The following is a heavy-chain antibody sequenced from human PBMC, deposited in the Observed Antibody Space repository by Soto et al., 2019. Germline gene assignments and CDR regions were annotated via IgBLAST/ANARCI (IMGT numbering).Heavy chain of an antibody. CDR2: TYYRSKGYN. D-gene: IGHD6-13*01. Sequence: SQTLSLTCAISGYSVSSKSAAWNLIRHSPSRGLEWLGRTYYRSKGYNDYAVSVKSRITINPDTSKNQFSLQLNSVTPEDTAVYYCAYSSSWYGWFDPWGQGTLVTSPQ. J-gene: IGHJ5*02. V-gene: IGHV6-1*01. CDR3: AYSSSWYGWFDP. CDR1: GYSVSSKSAA.